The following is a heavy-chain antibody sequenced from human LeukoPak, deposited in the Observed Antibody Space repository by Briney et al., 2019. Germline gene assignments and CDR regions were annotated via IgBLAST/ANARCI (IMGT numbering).Heavy chain of an antibody. V-gene: IGHV1-2*02. D-gene: IGHD5-24*01. Sequence: ASVKVSCKPSGYTFTGYYIHWVRQAPGQGLEWMGWINPNSGGTNYAQKFRGRVTITRDTSISTAYMELSRLTSDDTAVYYCAKEGDGYHPWGQGTLVTVSS. J-gene: IGHJ5*02. CDR3: AKEGDGYHP. CDR2: INPNSGGT. CDR1: GYTFTGYY.